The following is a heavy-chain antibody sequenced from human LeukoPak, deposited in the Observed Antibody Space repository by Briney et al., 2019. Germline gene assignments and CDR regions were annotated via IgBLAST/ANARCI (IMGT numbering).Heavy chain of an antibody. J-gene: IGHJ4*02. CDR2: FDPEDGET. CDR1: GYTLTELS. Sequence: GASVKVSCKVSGYTLTELSMHWVRQAPGKGLEWMGGFDPEDGETIYAQKFQDRVTMTEDTSTDTAYMELSSLRSEDTAVYYCATASGTTVVTPFDYWGQGTLVTVSS. CDR3: ATASGTTVVTPFDY. V-gene: IGHV1-24*01. D-gene: IGHD4-23*01.